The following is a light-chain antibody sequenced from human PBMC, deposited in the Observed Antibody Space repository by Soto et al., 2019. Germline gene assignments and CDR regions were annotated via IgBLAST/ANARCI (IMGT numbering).Light chain of an antibody. CDR2: DAS. CDR1: QTVSTN. J-gene: IGKJ5*01. CDR3: QQYNNWPPIT. Sequence: PGERATLSFRAIQTVSTNYLAWYQQKPGQAPRLLIFDASTRATGIPARFSGSVSGTEFTLTISSLQSEDYAVYYCQQYNNWPPITFGQGTRLENK. V-gene: IGKV3D-15*01.